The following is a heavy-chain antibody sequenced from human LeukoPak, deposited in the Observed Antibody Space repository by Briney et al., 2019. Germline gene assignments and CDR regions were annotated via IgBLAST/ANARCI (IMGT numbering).Heavy chain of an antibody. CDR3: AREGAYYSDGTGYPEY. D-gene: IGHD3-22*01. CDR1: GGSFSGYY. V-gene: IGHV4-34*01. Sequence: PSETLSLTCAVYGGSFSGYYWSWIRQPPGKGLEWIGEINHSGSTNYNPSLKSRVTISVDTSKNQFSLKLSSVTAADTAVYYCAREGAYYSDGTGYPEYWGQGTLVTVSS. J-gene: IGHJ4*02. CDR2: INHSGST.